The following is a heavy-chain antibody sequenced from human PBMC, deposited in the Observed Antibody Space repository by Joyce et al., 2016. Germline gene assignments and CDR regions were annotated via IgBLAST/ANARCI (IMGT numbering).Heavy chain of an antibody. J-gene: IGHJ5*02. CDR3: ARGATYYYGSGSTNWFDP. D-gene: IGHD3-10*01. CDR2: IYYSGST. Sequence: HVQLQESGPGLVQPSQTLSLTCTVSGDSIRSGGYYWGWIRQHPRRRLEWIGYIYYSGSTCYKPTRKSRITVSIDTAKNQFTPRLKSVNAADKDLYYCARGATYYYGSGSTNWFDPWGQGALVTVSS. V-gene: IGHV4-31*03. CDR1: GDSIRSGGYY.